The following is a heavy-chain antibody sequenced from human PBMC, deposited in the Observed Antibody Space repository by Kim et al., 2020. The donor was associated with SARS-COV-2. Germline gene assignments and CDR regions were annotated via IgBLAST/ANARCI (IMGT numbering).Heavy chain of an antibody. D-gene: IGHD3-22*01. J-gene: IGHJ4*02. CDR1: GGSISSSSYY. V-gene: IGHV4-39*01. CDR2: IYYSGST. CDR3: ARHGASLTMIVVGFDY. Sequence: SETLSLTCTVSGGSISSSSYYWGWIRQPPGKGLEWIGSIYYSGSTYYNPSLKSRVTISVDTSKNQFSLKLSSVTAADTAVYYCARHGASLTMIVVGFDYWGQGTLVTVSS.